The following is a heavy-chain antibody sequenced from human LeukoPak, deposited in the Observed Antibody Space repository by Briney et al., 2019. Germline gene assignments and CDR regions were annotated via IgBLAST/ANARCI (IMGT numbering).Heavy chain of an antibody. Sequence: PSETLSLTCTVSNGSISSSYWNWIRQAPGKGLEWIGYIYFRGGTNYNAALKSRVTISVDTSKNQFSLKLSSVTAADTAVYYCASPYYDILTGYYGGFDSWGQGTLVAVSS. CDR2: IYFRGGT. CDR3: ASPYYDILTGYYGGFDS. D-gene: IGHD3-9*01. J-gene: IGHJ4*02. CDR1: NGSISSSY. V-gene: IGHV4-4*08.